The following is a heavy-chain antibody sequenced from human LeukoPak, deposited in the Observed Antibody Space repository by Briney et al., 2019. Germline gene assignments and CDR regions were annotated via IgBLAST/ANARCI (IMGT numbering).Heavy chain of an antibody. D-gene: IGHD4-23*01. V-gene: IGHV3-21*01. CDR2: ISSSGNYI. J-gene: IGHJ4*02. CDR1: GFTFSSYS. Sequence: GGSLRLSCAASGFTFSSYSMNWVRQAPGKGLEWVSSISSSGNYIYYADSMKGRFTISRDNAKNSLCLQMNSLRAEDTAVYYCARDTAVSDFDYWGRGTLVTVSS. CDR3: ARDTAVSDFDY.